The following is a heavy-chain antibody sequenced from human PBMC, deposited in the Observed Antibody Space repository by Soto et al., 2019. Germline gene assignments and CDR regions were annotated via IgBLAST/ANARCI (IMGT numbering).Heavy chain of an antibody. V-gene: IGHV1-69*01. CDR2: IIPIFGTA. CDR1: GGTFSSYA. CDR3: ARCRVRTGRDAFDI. D-gene: IGHD3-10*01. J-gene: IGHJ3*02. Sequence: QVQLVQSGAEVKKPGSSVKVSCKASGGTFSSYAISWVRQAPGQGLEWMGGIIPIFGTANYAQKFQGRVTITADESTSTAYMELSSLRSEDTAVYYCARCRVRTGRDAFDIWGQGTKVTVSS.